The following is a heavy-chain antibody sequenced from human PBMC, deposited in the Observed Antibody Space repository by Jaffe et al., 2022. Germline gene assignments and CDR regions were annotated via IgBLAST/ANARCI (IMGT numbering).Heavy chain of an antibody. CDR2: IYYSGST. D-gene: IGHD3-3*01. Sequence: QLQLQESGPGLVKPSETLSLTCTVSGGSISSSSYYWGWIRQPPGKGLEWIGSIYYSGSTYYNPSLKSRVTISVDTSKNQFSLKLSSVTAADTAVYYCATSGRITIFGVAQGAFDIWGQGTMVTVSS. V-gene: IGHV4-39*01. J-gene: IGHJ3*02. CDR3: ATSGRITIFGVAQGAFDI. CDR1: GGSISSSSYY.